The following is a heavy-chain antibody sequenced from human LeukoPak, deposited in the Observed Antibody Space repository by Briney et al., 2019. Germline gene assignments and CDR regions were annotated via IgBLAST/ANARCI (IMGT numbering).Heavy chain of an antibody. Sequence: KPSETLSLTCTVSGYSISSGYYWGWIRQPPGKGLEWIGSIYHSGSTYYNPSLKSRVTISVDTSKNQFSLKLSSVTAADTAVYYCASGFWSGYQYYFDYWGQGTLVTVSS. CDR2: IYHSGST. V-gene: IGHV4-38-2*02. CDR1: GYSISSGYY. CDR3: ASGFWSGYQYYFDY. J-gene: IGHJ4*02. D-gene: IGHD3-3*01.